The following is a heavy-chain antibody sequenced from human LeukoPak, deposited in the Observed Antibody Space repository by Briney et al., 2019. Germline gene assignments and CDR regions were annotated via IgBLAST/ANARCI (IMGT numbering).Heavy chain of an antibody. CDR2: ISAFNGNT. Sequence: ASVKVSCKASGYTFTSYGISWVRQAPGQGLEWMGWISAFNGNTNYAQKLQGRVTMTTDTSTSTAYMELRSLRSDDTAVYYCARDVDSVLLWFGELFDAFDIWGQGTMVTVSS. D-gene: IGHD3-10*01. CDR1: GYTFTSYG. CDR3: ARDVDSVLLWFGELFDAFDI. V-gene: IGHV1-18*04. J-gene: IGHJ3*02.